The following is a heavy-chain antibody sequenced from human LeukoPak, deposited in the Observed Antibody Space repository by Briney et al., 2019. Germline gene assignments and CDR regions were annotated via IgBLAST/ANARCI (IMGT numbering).Heavy chain of an antibody. CDR1: GYTFTGYY. V-gene: IGHV1-2*02. CDR2: INPNSGGT. CDR3: ARGPTQYGSGSYSNDY. J-gene: IGHJ4*02. D-gene: IGHD3-10*01. Sequence: ASVKVSCKASGYTFTGYYMHWVRQAPGQGLEWMGWINPNSGGTNYSQKFQGRVTMTRDTSISTAYMELSRLRSDDTAVYYCARGPTQYGSGSYSNDYWGQGTLVTVSS.